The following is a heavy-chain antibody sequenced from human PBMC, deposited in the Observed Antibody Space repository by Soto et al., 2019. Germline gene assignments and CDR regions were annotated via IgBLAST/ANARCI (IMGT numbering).Heavy chain of an antibody. CDR3: ARRVGYCSSTSCRINWFDP. Sequence: PGESLKISCKGSGYSFTSYWIGWVRQMPGEGLEWMGIIYPGDSDTRYSPSFQGQVTISADKSISTAYLQWSSLKASDTAMYYCARRVGYCSSTSCRINWFDPWGQGTLVTVSS. CDR2: IYPGDSDT. V-gene: IGHV5-51*01. CDR1: GYSFTSYW. D-gene: IGHD2-2*01. J-gene: IGHJ5*02.